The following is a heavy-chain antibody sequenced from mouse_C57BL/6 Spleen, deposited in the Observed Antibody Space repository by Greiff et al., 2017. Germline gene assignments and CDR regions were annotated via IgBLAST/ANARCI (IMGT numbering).Heavy chain of an antibody. J-gene: IGHJ4*01. CDR2: INPNYGTT. CDR1: GYSFTDYN. Sequence: VQLQQSGPELVKPGASVKISCKASGYSFTDYNMNWVKQSNGKSLEWIGVINPNYGTTSYNHKFKGKATWTVDQSSSTANMQLNSLTSEDSAVYDCARIFITTVVARNYYAMDYWGQGPSVTVSS. CDR3: ARIFITTVVARNYYAMDY. V-gene: IGHV1-39*01. D-gene: IGHD1-1*01.